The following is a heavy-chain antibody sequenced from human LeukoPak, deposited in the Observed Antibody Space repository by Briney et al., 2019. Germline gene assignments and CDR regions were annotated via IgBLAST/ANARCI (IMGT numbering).Heavy chain of an antibody. CDR2: IYHSGST. D-gene: IGHD6-6*01. Sequence: SETLSLTCTVSGYSISSGYYWGWIRQPPGKGLEWIGSIYHSGSTYYNPSLKSRVTISVDTSKNQFSLKLSSVTAADTAVYYCARTVIAARLPGLDYRGQGTLVTVSS. CDR3: ARTVIAARLPGLDY. V-gene: IGHV4-38-2*02. CDR1: GYSISSGYY. J-gene: IGHJ4*02.